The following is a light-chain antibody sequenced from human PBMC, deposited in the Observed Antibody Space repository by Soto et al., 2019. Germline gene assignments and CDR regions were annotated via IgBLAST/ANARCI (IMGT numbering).Light chain of an antibody. V-gene: IGLV2-14*01. CDR1: SSDVGGYNY. CDR3: SSLTSSATLDSLGL. CDR2: EVS. J-gene: IGLJ2*01. Sequence: QSALTQPASVSGSPGQSITISCTGTSSDVGGYNYVSWYQQHPGKAPKLLIFEVSNRPSGVSNRFSGSKSGNTASLTVSGLQAEDEADYFCSSLTSSATLDSLGLFGGGTKLTVL.